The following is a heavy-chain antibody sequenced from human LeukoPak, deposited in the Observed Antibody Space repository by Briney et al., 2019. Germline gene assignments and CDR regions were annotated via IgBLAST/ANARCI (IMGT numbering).Heavy chain of an antibody. J-gene: IGHJ5*02. CDR3: ARHSGYKTGFDP. D-gene: IGHD5-12*01. Sequence: GGSLRLSCAASGFTVSSNYMSWVRQAPGKGLEWVSVIYSGGSTYYAASVKGRFTISRDNSKNTLYFQMNSLRAEDTAVYYCARHSGYKTGFDPWGQGTLVTVSS. CDR2: IYSGGST. CDR1: GFTVSSNY. V-gene: IGHV3-53*01.